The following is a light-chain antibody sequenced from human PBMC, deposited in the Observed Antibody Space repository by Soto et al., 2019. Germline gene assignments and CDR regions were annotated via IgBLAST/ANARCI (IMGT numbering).Light chain of an antibody. Sequence: DIQMTQPPSTLPASVGDRFTITCQASQTMSSWLAWYQQKPGKXPKXXIYKASTLKSGVPSRFRGSGSGTELTITISSLQPDDCETYYCQHYNSYSEAFGQGTKV. CDR3: QHYNSYSEA. V-gene: IGKV1-5*03. CDR2: KAS. CDR1: QTMSSW. J-gene: IGKJ1*01.